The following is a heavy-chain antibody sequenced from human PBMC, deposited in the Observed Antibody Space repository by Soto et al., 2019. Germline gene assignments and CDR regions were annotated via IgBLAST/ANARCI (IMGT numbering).Heavy chain of an antibody. CDR2: INHSGST. Sequence: PSETLSLTCAVYGGSFSGYYWSWIRQPPGKWLEWIGEINHSGSTNYNPSLKSRVTISVVSSKNQFSLKLSSVTAADTAVYYCARGVVGVTTTYNYWGQGTLVTVSS. CDR3: ARGVVGVTTTYNY. V-gene: IGHV4-34*01. D-gene: IGHD1-26*01. J-gene: IGHJ4*02. CDR1: GGSFSGYY.